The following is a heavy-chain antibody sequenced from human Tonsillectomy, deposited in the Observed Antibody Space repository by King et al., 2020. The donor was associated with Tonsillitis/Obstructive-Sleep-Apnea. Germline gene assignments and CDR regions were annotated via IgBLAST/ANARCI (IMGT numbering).Heavy chain of an antibody. CDR1: GGTFSSYA. CDR3: ARDSSGLEMATPNYYYYYMDV. D-gene: IGHD5-24*01. J-gene: IGHJ6*03. Sequence: QLVQSGAEVKKPGSSVKVSCKASGGTFSSYAISWVRQAPGQGLEWMGRIIPILGIANYAQKFQGRVTITADKSTSTAYMELSSLRSEDTAVYYCARDSSGLEMATPNYYYYYMDVWGKGTTVTVSS. V-gene: IGHV1-69*09. CDR2: IIPILGIA.